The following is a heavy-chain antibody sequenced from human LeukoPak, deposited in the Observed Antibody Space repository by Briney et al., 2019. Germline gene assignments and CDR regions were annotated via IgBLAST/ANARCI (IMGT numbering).Heavy chain of an antibody. V-gene: IGHV3-23*01. CDR3: AKDRAYCGGDCYSGDY. J-gene: IGHJ4*02. D-gene: IGHD2-21*02. CDR2: ISGSGGST. Sequence: GGSLRLSCAASGFTFSSYAMSWVRQAPGKGLEWVSAISGSGGSTYYADSVKGRFTISRDNSKNTLYLQMNSLRAKDTAVYYCAKDRAYCGGDCYSGDYWGQGTLVTVSS. CDR1: GFTFSSYA.